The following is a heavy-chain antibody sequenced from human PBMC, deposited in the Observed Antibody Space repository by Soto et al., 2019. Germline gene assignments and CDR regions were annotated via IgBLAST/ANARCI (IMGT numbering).Heavy chain of an antibody. J-gene: IGHJ4*02. CDR3: AKDSGWFGELFRHFDY. CDR2: ISGSGGST. V-gene: IGHV3-23*01. Sequence: GGSLRLSCAASGFTFSSYAMSWVRQAPGKGLEWVSAISGSGGSTYYADSVKGRFTISRDNSKNTLYLQMNSLRAEDTAVYYCAKDSGWFGELFRHFDYWGQGTLVTVS. D-gene: IGHD3-10*01. CDR1: GFTFSSYA.